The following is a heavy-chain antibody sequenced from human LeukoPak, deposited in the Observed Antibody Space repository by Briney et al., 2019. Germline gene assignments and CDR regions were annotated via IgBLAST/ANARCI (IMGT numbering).Heavy chain of an antibody. D-gene: IGHD5-18*01. Sequence: SETLSLTCTVSGGSISSGSYYWSWIRQPAGKGLAWAGRIYTSGSTNYYPSFKSRLHISADTPENQFSIQLHTLSAADTAEYYCERSGYSCVEGFVYWGQGGLVTVSS. CDR2: IYTSGST. CDR3: ERSGYSCVEGFVY. CDR1: GGSISSGSYY. J-gene: IGHJ4*02. V-gene: IGHV4-61*02.